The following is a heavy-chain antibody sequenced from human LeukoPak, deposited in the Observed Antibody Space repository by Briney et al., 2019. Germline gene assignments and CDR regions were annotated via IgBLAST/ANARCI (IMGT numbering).Heavy chain of an antibody. CDR2: ISPNSGGT. CDR3: AIQPWGSGNNWYFDL. J-gene: IGHJ2*01. D-gene: IGHD7-27*01. Sequence: ASVKVSFKASGYTFTAYYIHWVRQAPGQGLEWMGWISPNSGGTDYARKFKGRVTMTRDTSISTTYVELSSLTSDDTAVYYCAIQPWGSGNNWYFDLWGRGTLVTVSS. V-gene: IGHV1-2*02. CDR1: GYTFTAYY.